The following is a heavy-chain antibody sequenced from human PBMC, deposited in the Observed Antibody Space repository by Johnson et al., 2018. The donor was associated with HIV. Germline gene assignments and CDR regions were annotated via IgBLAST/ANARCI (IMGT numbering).Heavy chain of an antibody. V-gene: IGHV3-30*04. D-gene: IGHD4-17*01. CDR3: ARGGEQDYGDYSWSDDAFDI. Sequence: QVQLVESGGGVVQPGRSLRLSCAASGFTFSSYAMHWVRQAPGKGLEWVAVIVYDGSKKYYADSVKGRFTISRDNSKNTLYLEMNSLRAEDTAVYYCARGGEQDYGDYSWSDDAFDIWGQGSVVTVSS. J-gene: IGHJ3*02. CDR2: IVYDGSKK. CDR1: GFTFSSYA.